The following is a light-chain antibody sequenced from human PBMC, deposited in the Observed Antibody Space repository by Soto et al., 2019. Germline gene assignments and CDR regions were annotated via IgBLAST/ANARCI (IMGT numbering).Light chain of an antibody. CDR1: QSVSSN. V-gene: IGKV3-15*01. CDR3: RQYNNWPPLT. Sequence: EIVMTQSPATLSVSPGERATLSCRASQSVSSNLAWYQQKPGQAPRLLIYGAATRATGIPARFSGSGSGTEFTLPISSLQSADFAVYYCRQYNNWPPLTFGGGTKVEIK. CDR2: GAA. J-gene: IGKJ4*01.